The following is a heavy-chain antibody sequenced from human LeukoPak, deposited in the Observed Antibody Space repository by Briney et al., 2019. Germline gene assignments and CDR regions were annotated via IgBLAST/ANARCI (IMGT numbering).Heavy chain of an antibody. V-gene: IGHV4-61*02. J-gene: IGHJ6*03. CDR3: ARDSVGYSYGYSIYYYYMDV. CDR2: IYTSGST. Sequence: SETLSLTCTVSGGSISSGSYYWSWIRQPAGKGLEWIGRIYTSGSTNYNPSLKSRVTISVDTSKNQFSLKLSSVTAADTAVYYCARDSVGYSYGYSIYYYYMDVWGKGTTVTISS. D-gene: IGHD5-18*01. CDR1: GGSISSGSYY.